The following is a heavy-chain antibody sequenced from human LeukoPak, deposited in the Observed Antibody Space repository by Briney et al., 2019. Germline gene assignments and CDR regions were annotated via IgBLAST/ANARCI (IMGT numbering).Heavy chain of an antibody. J-gene: IGHJ5*02. Sequence: GGSLSLSCAASGFTFSSYSMNWVRQAPGKGLEWVSSISSTGSYIYYTDSMKGRFTISRDNAKNSLYLQMNSLRAEDTAVYYCAKDRCSGYSCYSPNLWGQGTLVTVSS. CDR2: ISSTGSYI. CDR3: AKDRCSGYSCYSPNL. CDR1: GFTFSSYS. V-gene: IGHV3-21*01. D-gene: IGHD2-15*01.